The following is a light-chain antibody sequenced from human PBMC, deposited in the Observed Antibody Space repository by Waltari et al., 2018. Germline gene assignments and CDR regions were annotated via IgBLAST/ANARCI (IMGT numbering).Light chain of an antibody. Sequence: QSALTQPASVSGSPGPSITISCTGTSSDVGSYNIVSWYQQHPGKAPKPMIYEVSRRPPGVSNRFSGSKSGNTASLTISGLQAEDEADYYCCSYAGSSTSLVFGGGTKLTVL. CDR2: EVS. CDR3: CSYAGSSTSLV. V-gene: IGLV2-23*02. CDR1: SSDVGSYNI. J-gene: IGLJ2*01.